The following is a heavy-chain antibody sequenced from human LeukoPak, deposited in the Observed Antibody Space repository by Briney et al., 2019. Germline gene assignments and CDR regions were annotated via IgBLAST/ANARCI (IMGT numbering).Heavy chain of an antibody. Sequence: GGSLRLSCAASGFTLSSYGMHWVRQAAGKGLEWEAVIWYDGSNKYYADSVKGRFTISRDNSKNTLYLQMNSLRAEDTAVCYCARDVLPGSSWYYFDYWGQGTLVTVSS. CDR1: GFTLSSYG. CDR3: ARDVLPGSSWYYFDY. J-gene: IGHJ4*02. D-gene: IGHD6-13*01. CDR2: IWYDGSNK. V-gene: IGHV3-33*01.